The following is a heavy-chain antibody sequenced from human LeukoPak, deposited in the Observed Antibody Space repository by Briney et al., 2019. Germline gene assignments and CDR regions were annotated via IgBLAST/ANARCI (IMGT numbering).Heavy chain of an antibody. Sequence: SETLSLTCTVSGGSISSSSYYWGWIRQPPGKGLEWIGSIYYSGSTYYNPSLKSRVTISVDTSKNQFSLKLSSVTAADTAVYYCARSVLSVWGSYRYFDYWGQGTLVTVS. J-gene: IGHJ4*02. D-gene: IGHD3-16*02. CDR1: GGSISSSSYY. CDR3: ARSVLSVWGSYRYFDY. V-gene: IGHV4-39*01. CDR2: IYYSGST.